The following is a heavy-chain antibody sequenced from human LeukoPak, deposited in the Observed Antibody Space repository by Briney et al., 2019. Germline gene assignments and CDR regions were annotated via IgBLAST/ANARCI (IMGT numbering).Heavy chain of an antibody. J-gene: IGHJ5*02. CDR3: AKTSYSTSWYWFDP. D-gene: IGHD6-13*01. Sequence: SETLSLTCTVSGDSIIGYYWSWIRQSPGKALEWIGYIYNTVDTNYNPSLKSRVTVSVDMSKNQFSLKLSSATAADTAVYYCAKTSYSTSWYWFDPWGHGTLVTVSS. CDR1: GDSIIGYY. CDR2: IYNTVDT. V-gene: IGHV4-4*09.